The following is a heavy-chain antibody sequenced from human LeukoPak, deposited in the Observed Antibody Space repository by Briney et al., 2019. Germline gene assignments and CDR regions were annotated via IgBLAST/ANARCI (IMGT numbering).Heavy chain of an antibody. CDR1: GGSISSYY. J-gene: IGHJ4*02. CDR3: AREFLAVVPAAIHSRLDY. D-gene: IGHD2-2*02. Sequence: PSETLSLTCTVSGGSISSYYWSWIRQPPGKGLEWIGYIYYSGSTNYNPSLKSRVTISVDTSKNQFSLKLSSVTAADTAVYYCAREFLAVVPAAIHSRLDYWGQGTLVTVSS. CDR2: IYYSGST. V-gene: IGHV4-59*01.